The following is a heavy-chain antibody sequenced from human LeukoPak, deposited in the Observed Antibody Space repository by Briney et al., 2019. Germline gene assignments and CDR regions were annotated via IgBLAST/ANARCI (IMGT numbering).Heavy chain of an antibody. CDR2: INSDGSST. J-gene: IGHJ4*02. D-gene: IGHD6-13*01. V-gene: IGHV3-74*01. CDR3: ARDSLVAAAFDY. Sequence: PGGSLRLSCAAPGFTFSSYWMHWVRHAPGKGLVWVSRINSDGSSTSYADSVKGRFTIPRDNAKNTLYLQMNSLRAEDTAVYYCARDSLVAAAFDYWGQGTLVTVSS. CDR1: GFTFSSYW.